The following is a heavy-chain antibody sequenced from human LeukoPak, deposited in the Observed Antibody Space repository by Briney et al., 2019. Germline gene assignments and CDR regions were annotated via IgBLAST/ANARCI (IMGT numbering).Heavy chain of an antibody. D-gene: IGHD3-10*01. CDR1: GFTFSSYW. J-gene: IGHJ6*02. V-gene: IGHV3-7*01. CDR2: MKQDGSEK. Sequence: QTGGSLSLSCAASGFTFSSYWMSWVRQARGKGLEWVANMKQDGSEKYYVDSVKGRFSISRDNAKNSLYLQMNSLRAEDTAVYYCAIPPLSGSGSSRPLAGVDVWGQGTTVTVSS. CDR3: AIPPLSGSGSSRPLAGVDV.